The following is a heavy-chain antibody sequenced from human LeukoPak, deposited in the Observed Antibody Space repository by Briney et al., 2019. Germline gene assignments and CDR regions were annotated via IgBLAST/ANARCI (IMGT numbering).Heavy chain of an antibody. CDR1: GYTFTSYD. V-gene: IGHV1-69*04. Sequence: GASVKVSCKASGYTFTSYDINWVRQAPGQGLEWMGRIIPILGIANYAQKFQGRVTITADKSTSTAYMELSSLRSEDTAVYYCARVRGGIAARPGDYWGQGTLVTVSS. D-gene: IGHD6-6*01. J-gene: IGHJ4*02. CDR2: IIPILGIA. CDR3: ARVRGGIAARPGDY.